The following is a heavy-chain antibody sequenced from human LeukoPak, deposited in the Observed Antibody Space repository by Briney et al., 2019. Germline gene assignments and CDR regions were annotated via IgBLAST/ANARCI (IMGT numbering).Heavy chain of an antibody. CDR2: IYPSGRT. J-gene: IGHJ4*02. D-gene: IGHD2-21*02. Sequence: PSETLSLTCTVSGGSINGYYWSWIRQSPGTGLEWIGYIYPSGRTSANPSLTGRITISADTSKNQFSLNLISVTAADTAVYYCARFAYCGTGCWYYLDYWGRGALVTVSS. CDR3: ARFAYCGTGCWYYLDY. CDR1: GGSINGYY. V-gene: IGHV4-4*09.